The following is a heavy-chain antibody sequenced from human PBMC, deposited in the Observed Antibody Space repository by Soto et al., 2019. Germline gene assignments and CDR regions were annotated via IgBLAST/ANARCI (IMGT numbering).Heavy chain of an antibody. V-gene: IGHV4-34*01. D-gene: IGHD3-9*01. CDR3: ARVRGYDILTGYANYYYYMDV. Sequence: SETLSLTCAVYGGSFSGYYWSWIRQPPGKGLEWIGEINHSGSTNYNPSLKSRVTISVDTSKNQFSLKLSSVTAADTAVYYCARVRGYDILTGYANYYYYMDVWGKGTTVTVSS. J-gene: IGHJ6*03. CDR2: INHSGST. CDR1: GGSFSGYY.